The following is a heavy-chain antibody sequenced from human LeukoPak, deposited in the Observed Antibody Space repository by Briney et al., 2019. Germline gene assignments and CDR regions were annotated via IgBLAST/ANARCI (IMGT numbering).Heavy chain of an antibody. CDR3: ARPDGRGWDALDY. CDR2: NSTYNGNT. J-gene: IGHJ4*02. V-gene: IGHV1-18*01. Sequence: ASVKVSCKTSGYTFTTYGISWVRQAPGQGLEWMGWNSTYNGNTNYAQKVRGRVTMTTDTSTSTAYMELRSLRSDDTAVYYCARPDGRGWDALDYWGQGTLVTVSS. D-gene: IGHD6-19*01. CDR1: GYTFTTYG.